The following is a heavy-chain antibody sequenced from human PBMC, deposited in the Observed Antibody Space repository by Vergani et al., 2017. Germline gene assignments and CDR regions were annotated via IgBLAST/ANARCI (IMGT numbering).Heavy chain of an antibody. Sequence: EVHLLESGGGLVQSGGSVRLSCAASGFTFSTYAMPWVRQAPGKGLGWVSALTGGGGRTYYADPFKGRFIISRDNSRDTLYLQMNSLRPEDTATYYCVKDAGSYENFFDSWGQGTLVTVSS. D-gene: IGHD1-26*01. V-gene: IGHV3-23*01. CDR2: LTGGGGRT. CDR3: VKDAGSYENFFDS. CDR1: GFTFSTYA. J-gene: IGHJ4*02.